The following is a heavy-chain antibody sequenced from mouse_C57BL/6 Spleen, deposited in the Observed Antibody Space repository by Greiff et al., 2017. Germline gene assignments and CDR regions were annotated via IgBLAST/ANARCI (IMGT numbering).Heavy chain of an antibody. J-gene: IGHJ1*03. CDR1: GYAFSSSW. CDR2: IYPGDGDT. V-gene: IGHV1-82*01. CDR3: ARGGGLRPRWYFGG. Sequence: QVQLQQSGPELVKPGASVKISCKASGYAFSSSWMNWVKQRPGKGLEWIGRIYPGDGDTNYNGKFKGKATLTADNSSSTAYMQLSSLTSEDSAVYYCARGGGLRPRWYFGGWGTGTTVTVAS.